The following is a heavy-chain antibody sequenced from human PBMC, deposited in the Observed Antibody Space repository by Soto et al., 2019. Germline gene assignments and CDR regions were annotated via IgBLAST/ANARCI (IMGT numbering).Heavy chain of an antibody. CDR2: ISSSSSDT. CDR1: GFTFSDYY. CDR3: ARDKGIQLWRAGGMDV. Sequence: QVQLVESGGGLVKPGGSLRLSCAASGFTFSDYYMSWIRQAPGKGLEWVTYISSSSSDTNYADSVKGRFTISRDNAKNSLYLQMNSLRAEDTAVYYCARDKGIQLWRAGGMDVWGQGTTVTVSS. V-gene: IGHV3-11*06. D-gene: IGHD5-18*01. J-gene: IGHJ6*02.